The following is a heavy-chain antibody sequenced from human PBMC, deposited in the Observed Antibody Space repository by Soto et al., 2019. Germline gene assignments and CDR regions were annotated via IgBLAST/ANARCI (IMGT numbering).Heavy chain of an antibody. CDR3: ARCYGSGSFPNNWFDP. D-gene: IGHD3-10*01. CDR1: GGSFSGYY. Sequence: QVQLRQWGAGLLKPSETLSLTCAVYGGSFSGYYWSWIRQPPGKGLEWIGEINHSGSTNYNPSLKSRVTISVDTSKNQFSLKLSSVTAADTAVYYCARCYGSGSFPNNWFDPWGQGTLVTVSS. V-gene: IGHV4-34*01. J-gene: IGHJ5*02. CDR2: INHSGST.